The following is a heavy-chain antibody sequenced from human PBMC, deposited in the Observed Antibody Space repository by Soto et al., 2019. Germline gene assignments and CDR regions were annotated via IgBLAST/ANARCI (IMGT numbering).Heavy chain of an antibody. CDR3: VRVTGAERH. CDR1: GFIVSRSH. J-gene: IGHJ4*02. Sequence: GGSLRLSCVVSGFIVSRSHMMWVRQAPGKGLEGVSVIYNHGQINYVDPVKGRFTIARDNSKNTIYLQMNSLKVEDTAVYYCVRVTGAERHWGQGALVTVSA. CDR2: IYNHGQI. V-gene: IGHV3-53*01. D-gene: IGHD7-27*01.